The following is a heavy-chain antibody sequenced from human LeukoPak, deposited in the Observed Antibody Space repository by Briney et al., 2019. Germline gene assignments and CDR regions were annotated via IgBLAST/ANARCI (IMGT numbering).Heavy chain of an antibody. CDR1: GYTFTSYG. Sequence: ASVKVSCKASGYTFTSYGISWVRQAPGQGLEWMGWISAYNGNTNYAQKLQGRVTMTTDTSTSTAYMELRSLRSDDTAVYYCARSVVVVGATLQGADYWGQGTLVTVSS. J-gene: IGHJ4*02. D-gene: IGHD2-15*01. V-gene: IGHV1-18*01. CDR2: ISAYNGNT. CDR3: ARSVVVVGATLQGADY.